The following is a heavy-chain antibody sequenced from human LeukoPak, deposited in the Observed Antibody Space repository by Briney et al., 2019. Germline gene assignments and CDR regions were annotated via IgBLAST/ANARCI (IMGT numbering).Heavy chain of an antibody. CDR3: ARGTYCSSTSCYHDLDY. J-gene: IGHJ4*02. CDR2: INHGGST. D-gene: IGHD2-2*01. V-gene: IGHV4-34*01. CDR1: GGSFSGYY. Sequence: SETLSLTCAVYGGSFSGYYWSWIRQPPGKGLEWIGEINHGGSTNYNPSLKSRVTISVDTSKNQFSLKLSSVTAADTVVYYCARGTYCSSTSCYHDLDYWGQGTLVTVSS.